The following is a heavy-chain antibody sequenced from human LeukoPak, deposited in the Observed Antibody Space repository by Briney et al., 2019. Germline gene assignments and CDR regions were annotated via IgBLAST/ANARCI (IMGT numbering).Heavy chain of an antibody. D-gene: IGHD6-13*01. J-gene: IGHJ4*02. CDR1: GGSISSSTYY. V-gene: IGHV4-39*07. CDR3: ARDILATSIAAPYY. CDR2: IFYSGRT. Sequence: PSETLSLTCTVSGGSISSSTYYWGWIRQPPGKGLEWIGSIFYSGRTYYNPSLKSRVTMSVDTSKNQFSLRLSSVNATDTAVYYCARDILATSIAAPYYWGQGTLVTVSS.